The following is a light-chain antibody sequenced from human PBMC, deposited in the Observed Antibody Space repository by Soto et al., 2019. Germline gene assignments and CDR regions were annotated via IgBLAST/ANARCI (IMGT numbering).Light chain of an antibody. V-gene: IGLV1-40*01. J-gene: IGLJ2*01. CDR2: GNS. Sequence: QSVLTQPPSVSGAPGQRVTISCTGSSSNIGAGYDVHWYQQLPGTGPKLLIYGNSNRPSGVPDRFSGSKSGTSASLAITGLQAEDEADYYCQSYDSSLSGCVVFGGGTQLTVL. CDR1: SSNIGAGYD. CDR3: QSYDSSLSGCVV.